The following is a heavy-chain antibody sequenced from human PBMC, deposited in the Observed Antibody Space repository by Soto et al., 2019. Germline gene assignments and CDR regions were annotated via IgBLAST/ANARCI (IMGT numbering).Heavy chain of an antibody. V-gene: IGHV3-23*01. CDR3: AKNGDRISMMAYFDY. Sequence: GGSLRLSCAASGFTFSSYAMSWVRQAPGKGLEWVSAISGSGGSTYYADSVKGRFTISRDNSKNTLYLQMNSLRAEDTAVYYCAKNGDRISMMAYFDYWGQGTLVTVSS. CDR1: GFTFSSYA. CDR2: ISGSGGST. J-gene: IGHJ4*02. D-gene: IGHD7-27*01.